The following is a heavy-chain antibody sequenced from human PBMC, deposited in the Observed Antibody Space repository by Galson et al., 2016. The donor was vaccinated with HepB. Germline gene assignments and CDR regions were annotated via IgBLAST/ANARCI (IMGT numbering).Heavy chain of an antibody. CDR2: IDWDNNE. CDR1: GFSLRTNGMC. V-gene: IGHV2-70*11. J-gene: IGHJ3*02. Sequence: PALVKPTQTLTLTCTFSGFSLRTNGMCVSWIRQPPGKALEWLARIDWDNNEYRSPSLRTRLTIAKDASKNQVVLTMTNLDPEDTATYYCARTPSYWRGDGFYGFDIWGQGTMVTVSS. D-gene: IGHD2-21*01. CDR3: ARTPSYWRGDGFYGFDI.